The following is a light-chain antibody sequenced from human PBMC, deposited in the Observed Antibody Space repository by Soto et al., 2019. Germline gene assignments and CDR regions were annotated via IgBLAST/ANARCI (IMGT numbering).Light chain of an antibody. CDR2: GAS. CDR3: QQRSNWPPKWT. J-gene: IGKJ1*01. V-gene: IGKV3-15*01. Sequence: EIVMTQSPGTLSLSPGERATLSCRASQTVTTNLAWYQRRPGQPPRLLIYGASTRATGLPDRFSGSGSGTEFTLTISSLEPEDFAVYYCQQRSNWPPKWTFGQGTKVDIK. CDR1: QTVTTN.